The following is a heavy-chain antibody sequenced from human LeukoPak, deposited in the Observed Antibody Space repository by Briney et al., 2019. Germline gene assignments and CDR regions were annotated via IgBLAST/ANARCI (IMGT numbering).Heavy chain of an antibody. J-gene: IGHJ5*02. CDR1: GYSLSGYW. V-gene: IGHV3-74*01. Sequence: GGSLRLSCVASGYSLSGYWMYWVRQAPGKGLMYISRNNGDGSTTNYADVVKGRFTMSRDNVRNTLYLQMNSLRVEDTAVYYCARDPRNVGLAPWGQGTLVTVSS. CDR2: NNGDGSTT. CDR3: ARDPRNVGLAP. D-gene: IGHD2-15*01.